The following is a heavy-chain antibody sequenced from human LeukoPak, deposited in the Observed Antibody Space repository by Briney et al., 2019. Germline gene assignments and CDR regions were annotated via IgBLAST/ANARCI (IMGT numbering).Heavy chain of an antibody. CDR3: ASPLGYCSSTSCEGAFDI. J-gene: IGHJ3*02. D-gene: IGHD2-2*01. V-gene: IGHV4-4*02. Sequence: PSGTLSLTCAVSGGSISSSNWWSWVRQPPGKGLEWIGEIYHSGSTNYNPSLKSRVTISVDTSKNQFSLKLSSVTAADTAVYYCASPLGYCSSTSCEGAFDIWGQGTMVTVSS. CDR1: GGSISSSNW. CDR2: IYHSGST.